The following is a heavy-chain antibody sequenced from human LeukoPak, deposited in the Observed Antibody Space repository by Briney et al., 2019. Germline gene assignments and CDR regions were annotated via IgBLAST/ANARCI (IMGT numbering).Heavy chain of an antibody. CDR2: IYYSGST. CDR1: GGSISHYY. D-gene: IGHD3-22*01. CDR3: ARVDSSGYYVDY. J-gene: IGHJ4*02. V-gene: IGHV4-59*01. Sequence: SETLSLTCTVFGGSISHYYWSWIRQPPGKGLEWIGYIYYSGSTNYNPSLKSRVTISVDTSKNQFSLKLSSVTAADTAVYYCARVDSSGYYVDYWGQGTLVTVSS.